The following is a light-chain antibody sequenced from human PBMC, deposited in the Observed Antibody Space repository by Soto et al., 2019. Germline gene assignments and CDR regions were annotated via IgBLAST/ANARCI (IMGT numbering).Light chain of an antibody. CDR1: QSVRSN. CDR3: QQYNNWSPYT. V-gene: IGKV3-15*01. Sequence: EIVMTQSPATLSVSPGERATLSCRASQSVRSNLAWYQQKPGQAPRLLIYGASTRATGIPARFSGSGSGTEFTLPISSLQSEDFAVYYCQQYNNWSPYTFGQGTKLEIK. CDR2: GAS. J-gene: IGKJ2*01.